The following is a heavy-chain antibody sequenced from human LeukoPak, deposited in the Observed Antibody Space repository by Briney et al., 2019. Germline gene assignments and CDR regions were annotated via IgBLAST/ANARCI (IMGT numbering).Heavy chain of an antibody. Sequence: GESLKISCKGSGYSFSNYWIGWVRQMPGKGLEWMGIIYPGDSDTTYSPSFQGQVTISADKFISTAYLQWSSLKASDTAMYYCARHPPGGYNIYYFDYWGQGTLVTVSS. CDR2: IYPGDSDT. V-gene: IGHV5-51*01. D-gene: IGHD5-24*01. CDR3: ARHPPGGYNIYYFDY. J-gene: IGHJ4*02. CDR1: GYSFSNYW.